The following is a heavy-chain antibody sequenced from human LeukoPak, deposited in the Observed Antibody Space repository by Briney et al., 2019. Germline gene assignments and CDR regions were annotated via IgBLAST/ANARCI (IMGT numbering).Heavy chain of an antibody. Sequence: PSETLSLTCTVSGGSISSGGYYWSWIRQHPGKGLEWIGYIYYSGSTYYNPSLMSRVTISVDTSKNQFSLKLRSVTAADTAVYYCASHTNLSYWYFDLWGRGTLVTVSS. CDR1: GGSISSGGYY. V-gene: IGHV4-31*03. CDR2: IYYSGST. D-gene: IGHD2-8*01. J-gene: IGHJ2*01. CDR3: ASHTNLSYWYFDL.